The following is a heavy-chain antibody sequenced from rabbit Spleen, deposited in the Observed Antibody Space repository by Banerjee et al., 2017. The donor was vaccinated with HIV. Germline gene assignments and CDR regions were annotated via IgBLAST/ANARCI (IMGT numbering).Heavy chain of an antibody. J-gene: IGHJ6*01. V-gene: IGHV1S40*01. CDR2: IDSGSSGFT. CDR3: ARDTSSSFSSYGMDL. CDR1: GFSFSNKVV. Sequence: QSLEESGGGLVQPEGSLTLTCTASGFSFSNKVVMCWVRQAPGKGLEWIACIDSGSSGFTYFATWAKGRFTISKTSSTTVTLQITSLTAADTATYFCARDTSSSFSSYGMDLWGQGTLVTVS. D-gene: IGHD1-1*01.